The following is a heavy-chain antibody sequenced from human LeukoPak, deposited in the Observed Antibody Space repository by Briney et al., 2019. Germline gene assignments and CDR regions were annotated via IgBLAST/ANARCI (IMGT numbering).Heavy chain of an antibody. CDR2: IWYDRSNK. CDR3: ARDQGVGAKDYYYYGMDV. V-gene: IGHV3-33*01. J-gene: IGHJ6*02. D-gene: IGHD1-26*01. CDR1: GFTFSSYG. Sequence: PGGSLRLSCAASGFTFSSYGMHWVRQAPGKGLEWVAVIWYDRSNKYYADSVKGRFTISRDNSKNTLYLQMNSLRAEDTAVYYCARDQGVGAKDYYYYGMDVWGQGTTVTVSS.